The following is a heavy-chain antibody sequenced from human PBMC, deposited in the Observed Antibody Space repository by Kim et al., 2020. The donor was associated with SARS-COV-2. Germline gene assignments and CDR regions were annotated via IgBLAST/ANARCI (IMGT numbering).Heavy chain of an antibody. V-gene: IGHV3-21*01. D-gene: IGHD3-22*01. CDR2: ISSSSSYI. Sequence: GGSLRLSCAASGFTFSSYSMNWVRQAPGKGLEWVSSISSSSSYIYYADSVKGRFTISRDNAKNSLYLQMNSLRAEDTAVYYCARDMWLSQYYYGMDVWGQGTTVTVSS. CDR3: ARDMWLSQYYYGMDV. CDR1: GFTFSSYS. J-gene: IGHJ6*02.